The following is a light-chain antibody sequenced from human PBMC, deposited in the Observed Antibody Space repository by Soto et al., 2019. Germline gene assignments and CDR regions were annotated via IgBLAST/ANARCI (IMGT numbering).Light chain of an antibody. CDR1: QSISTW. J-gene: IGKJ4*02. CDR2: KAS. CDR3: QHNKSGSLLT. Sequence: DIQMTQSPSTLSASVGDRVTITCRASQSISTWLAWYQQKPGKAPTLLIYKASSLESGVPSRFSGSGSETEFSLTISRLQSEDFGAYYGQHNKSGSLLTFGGGTKVDIK. V-gene: IGKV1-5*03.